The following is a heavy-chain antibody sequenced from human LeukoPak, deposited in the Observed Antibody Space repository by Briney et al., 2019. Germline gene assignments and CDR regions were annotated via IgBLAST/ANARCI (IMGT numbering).Heavy chain of an antibody. CDR2: IYPADSDT. J-gene: IGHJ4*02. CDR1: GYRFTNYW. Sequence: GESLKISCKGSGYRFTNYWIGWVRQMPGKGLELMGIIYPADSDTRYSPSFQGQVTISADKSINTAYLQWSSLKASDTAIYYCARRPNGDPFDYWGQGTLVTVPS. V-gene: IGHV5-51*01. CDR3: ARRPNGDPFDY. D-gene: IGHD2-21*02.